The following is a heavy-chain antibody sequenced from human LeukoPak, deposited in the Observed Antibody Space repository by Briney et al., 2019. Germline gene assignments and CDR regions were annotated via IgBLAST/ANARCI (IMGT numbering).Heavy chain of an antibody. J-gene: IGHJ2*01. CDR2: IYYSGST. V-gene: IGHV4-59*08. CDR1: GGSISSYY. CDR3: ARLSSGWVNWYFDL. D-gene: IGHD6-19*01. Sequence: NPSETLSLTCTVSGGSISSYYWSWIRQPPGKGLEWIGYIYYSGSTNYNPSLKSRVTISVDTSKNQFSLKLSSVTAADTAVYYCARLSSGWVNWYFDLWGRGTLVTVSS.